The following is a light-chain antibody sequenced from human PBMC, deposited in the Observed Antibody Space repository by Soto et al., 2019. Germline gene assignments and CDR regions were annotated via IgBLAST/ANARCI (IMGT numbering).Light chain of an antibody. V-gene: IGLV1-44*01. Sequence: QSVLTQPPSASGTPGQRVTISCSGSSSSIGSNSVNWYQQLPRTAPKVLIYTNNQRPSGVPDRFSGSKSGTSASLAINGLQSEDEADYYCAAWDGSLNVYVFGTGTKLTVL. J-gene: IGLJ1*01. CDR2: TNN. CDR3: AAWDGSLNVYV. CDR1: SSSIGSNS.